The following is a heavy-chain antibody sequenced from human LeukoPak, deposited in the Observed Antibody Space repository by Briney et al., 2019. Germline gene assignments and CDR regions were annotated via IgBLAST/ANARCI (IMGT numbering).Heavy chain of an antibody. Sequence: GGSLRLSCAASGFIFSSYAMHWVRQAPGKGLEWVALISYDGSNKYYADSVKGRFTISRDNSKNTLYLQMNSLRAEDTAVYYCAGILDVYGAFDIWGQGTMVTVSS. CDR2: ISYDGSNK. CDR1: GFIFSSYA. J-gene: IGHJ3*02. D-gene: IGHD3-16*01. V-gene: IGHV3-30*04. CDR3: AGILDVYGAFDI.